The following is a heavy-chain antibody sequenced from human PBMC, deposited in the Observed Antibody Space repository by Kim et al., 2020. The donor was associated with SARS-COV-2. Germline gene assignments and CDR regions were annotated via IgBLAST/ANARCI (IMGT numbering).Heavy chain of an antibody. J-gene: IGHJ5*02. D-gene: IGHD3-3*01. Sequence: GGSLRLSCAASGFTFSSYSMNWVRQAPGKGLEWVSSISSSSSYIYYADSVKGRFTISRDNAKNSLYLQMNSLRAEDTAVYYCARDYDFWSGLPTFDPWGQGTLVTVSS. CDR3: ARDYDFWSGLPTFDP. CDR2: ISSSSSYI. CDR1: GFTFSSYS. V-gene: IGHV3-21*01.